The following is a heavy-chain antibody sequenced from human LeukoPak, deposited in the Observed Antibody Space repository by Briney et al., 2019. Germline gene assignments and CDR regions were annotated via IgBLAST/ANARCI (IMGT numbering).Heavy chain of an antibody. V-gene: IGHV4-34*01. CDR3: AREMTYYYGSGRPDY. CDR1: GGSFSGYY. CDR2: INHSGST. Sequence: SETLSLTCAVYGGSFSGYYWSWIRQPPGKGLEWIGEINHSGSTNYNPSLKSRVTISVDTSKNQFSLKLSSVTAADTAVYYCAREMTYYYGSGRPDYWGQGTLVTVSS. D-gene: IGHD3-10*01. J-gene: IGHJ4*02.